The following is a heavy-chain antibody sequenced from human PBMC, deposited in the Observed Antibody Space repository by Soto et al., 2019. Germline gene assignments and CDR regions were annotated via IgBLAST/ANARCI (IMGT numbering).Heavy chain of an antibody. V-gene: IGHV4-59*08. CDR3: ARLGGFYQPFDS. CDR1: NSPISDFY. J-gene: IGHJ4*02. CDR2: IYYTGTT. D-gene: IGHD3-22*01. Sequence: LSLTCNVSNSPISDFYWSWFRQPPGQGLEWVGYIYYTGTTTYNPSLRSRVDISIDASKSQFSLDLRSVTAADTAVYYCARLGGFYQPFDSGGQGALATLSS.